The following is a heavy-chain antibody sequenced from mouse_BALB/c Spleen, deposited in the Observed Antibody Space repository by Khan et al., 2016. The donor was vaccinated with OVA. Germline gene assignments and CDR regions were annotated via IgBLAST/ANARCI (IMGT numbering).Heavy chain of an antibody. J-gene: IGHJ2*01. CDR3: ARFETTVDDY. D-gene: IGHD1-1*01. CDR2: MYPGSGST. V-gene: IGHV1-77*01. Sequence: QVQLQQSGPELVKPGASVKMSCKASGYIFTDYIISWVKQRTGQGLEWIGEMYPGSGSTYYNEKFKGKATLTADKSSNTAYMQLSSLTSEDSAVYFCARFETTVDDYWGQGTTLTVSS. CDR1: GYIFTDYI.